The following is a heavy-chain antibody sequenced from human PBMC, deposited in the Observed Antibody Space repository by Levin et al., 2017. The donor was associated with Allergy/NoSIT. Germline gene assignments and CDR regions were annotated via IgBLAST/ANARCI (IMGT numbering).Heavy chain of an antibody. Sequence: LSLTCVASGFTFSSYAMHWVRPAPGKGLEWVAVIAYDGTNKYYADSVKGRFTISRDNSKNTLYVQMNSLGAEDTAVYYCAGDVLGSATPDYWGQGTLVTVSS. CDR3: AGDVLGSATPDY. D-gene: IGHD2-15*01. V-gene: IGHV3-30-3*01. CDR1: GFTFSSYA. CDR2: IAYDGTNK. J-gene: IGHJ4*02.